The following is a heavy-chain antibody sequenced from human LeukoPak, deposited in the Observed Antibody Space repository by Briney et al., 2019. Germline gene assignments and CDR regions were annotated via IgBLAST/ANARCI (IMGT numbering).Heavy chain of an antibody. CDR3: AREGYDLDAFDI. CDR2: INPISGGT. D-gene: IGHD3-22*01. J-gene: IGHJ3*02. V-gene: IGHV1-2*04. Sequence: WMGWINPISGGTNYAQTFQGWVTMTRDTSISTAYMELRLRSDDTAIYYCAREGYDLDAFDIWGQGTMVTVSS.